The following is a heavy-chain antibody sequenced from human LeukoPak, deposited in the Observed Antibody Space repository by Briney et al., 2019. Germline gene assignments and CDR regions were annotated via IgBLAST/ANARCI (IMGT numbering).Heavy chain of an antibody. D-gene: IGHD5-12*01. CDR2: INAGNGNT. V-gene: IGHV1-3*01. CDR1: GYTFTSYA. CDR3: ARIYDYGGSFDY. J-gene: IGHJ4*02. Sequence: ASVKDSCKASGYTFTSYAMHWVRPAPGQRLEWMGWINAGNGNTKYSQKFQGRVTITRDTSASTAYMELSSLRSEDTAVYYCARIYDYGGSFDYWGQGTLVTVSS.